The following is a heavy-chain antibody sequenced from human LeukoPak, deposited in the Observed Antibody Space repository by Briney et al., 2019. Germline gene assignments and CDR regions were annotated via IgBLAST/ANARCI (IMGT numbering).Heavy chain of an antibody. D-gene: IGHD3-22*01. CDR3: AGMGVDSNGYYPLLNRFDP. J-gene: IGHJ5*02. V-gene: IGHV1-18*01. CDR1: GYTFTSYG. Sequence: GASLKLSCKASGYTFTSYGISWVRQAPGQGLEWMGCISSYNGNTNYAQKLQGRFTMTTDTSTSTDYMELRSLRSDDTAVYYCAGMGVDSNGYYPLLNRFDPWGQGTLVTVSS. CDR2: ISSYNGNT.